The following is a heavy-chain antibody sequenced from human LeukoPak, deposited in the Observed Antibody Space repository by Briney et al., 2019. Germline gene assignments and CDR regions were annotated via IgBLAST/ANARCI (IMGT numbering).Heavy chain of an antibody. V-gene: IGHV1-2*02. CDR2: TNPNSGGT. CDR1: GYTFTGYY. CDR3: ARVGSSGWYGNKNWFDP. Sequence: ASEKVSCKASGYTFTGYYMHWVRQAPGQGLEWMGWTNPNSGGTNYAQKFQGRVTMTRDTSISTAYMELSSLRSEDTAVYYCARVGSSGWYGNKNWFDPWGQGTLVTVSS. J-gene: IGHJ5*02. D-gene: IGHD6-19*01.